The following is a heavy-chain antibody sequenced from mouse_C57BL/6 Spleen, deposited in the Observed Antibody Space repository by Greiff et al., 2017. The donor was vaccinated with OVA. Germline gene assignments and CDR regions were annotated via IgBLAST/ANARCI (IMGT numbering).Heavy chain of an antibody. J-gene: IGHJ3*01. CDR3: ASDSWDDCFAY. D-gene: IGHD4-1*01. CDR2: IWSGGST. Sequence: VHLVESGPGLVQPSQSLSITCTVSGFSLTSYGVHWVRQSPGKGLEWLGVIWSGGSTDYNAAFISRLSISKDNSKSQVFFKMNRLQADDTARYCCASDSWDDCFAYWGQGTLVTVSA. CDR1: GFSLTSYG. V-gene: IGHV2-2*01.